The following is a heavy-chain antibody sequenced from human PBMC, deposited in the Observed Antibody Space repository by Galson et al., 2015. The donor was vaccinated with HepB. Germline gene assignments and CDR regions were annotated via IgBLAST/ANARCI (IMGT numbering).Heavy chain of an antibody. D-gene: IGHD6-19*01. CDR2: IWYDGSNK. Sequence: SLRLSCAASGFTFSSYGMHWVRQAPGKGLEWVAVIWYDGSNKYYADSVKGRFTISRDNSKNTLYLQMNSLRAEDTAVYYCARDPAQWLVPLGYFDYWGQGTLVTVSS. J-gene: IGHJ4*02. CDR1: GFTFSSYG. V-gene: IGHV3-33*01. CDR3: ARDPAQWLVPLGYFDY.